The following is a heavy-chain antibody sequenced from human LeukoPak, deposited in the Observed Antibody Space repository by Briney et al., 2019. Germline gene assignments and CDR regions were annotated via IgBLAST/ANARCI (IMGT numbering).Heavy chain of an antibody. D-gene: IGHD2-21*02. Sequence: GGSLRLSCAASGFTFSDYAMHWVRQAPGKGLDFVSSISTDGLNTHYADSVKGRFTVSRDSSKNILYLQMGSLSAEDMAVYYCSRDLALGDDAFHIWGQGTMVTVS. CDR1: GFTFSDYA. CDR3: SRDLALGDDAFHI. V-gene: IGHV3-64*02. CDR2: ISTDGLNT. J-gene: IGHJ3*02.